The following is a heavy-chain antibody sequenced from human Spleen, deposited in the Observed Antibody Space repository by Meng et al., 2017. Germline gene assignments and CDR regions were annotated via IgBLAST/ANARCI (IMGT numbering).Heavy chain of an antibody. CDR2: INPKSGDT. V-gene: IGHV1-2*06. D-gene: IGHD6-13*01. CDR3: ARDEDISAAGKLFGDY. J-gene: IGHJ4*02. Sequence: QVDRVHPGPELRQPGASVKVSCQASGYTFPDYWLHWVRRAPGQGLEWMGRINPKSGDTHYAQRFQGRVTMTGDTSISTAYMELSGLRSDDTAMYYCARDEDISAAGKLFGDYWGQGTLVTVSS. CDR1: GYTFPDYW.